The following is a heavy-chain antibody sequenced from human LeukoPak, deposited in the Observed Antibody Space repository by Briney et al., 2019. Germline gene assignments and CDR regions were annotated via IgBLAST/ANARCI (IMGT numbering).Heavy chain of an antibody. CDR2: ISASGGST. V-gene: IGHV3-23*01. Sequence: GGSLRLSCAGPGFSFSSNVMSWVRQAPGKGLEWVSVISASGGSTYYADSVKGRFTISRDNSKNTLYLQINSLRVEDTAVYFCSKFSLRGTYSFDHWGQGTLVTVSS. J-gene: IGHJ4*02. D-gene: IGHD1-26*01. CDR3: SKFSLRGTYSFDH. CDR1: GFSFSSNV.